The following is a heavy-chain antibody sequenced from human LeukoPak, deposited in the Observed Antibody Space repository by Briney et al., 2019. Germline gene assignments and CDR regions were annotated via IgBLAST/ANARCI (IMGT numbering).Heavy chain of an antibody. J-gene: IGHJ4*02. D-gene: IGHD3-16*01. CDR2: INHSGSI. CDR3: ARGGGVLDY. V-gene: IGHV4-34*01. Sequence: SETLSLTCAVYGGSFSGYYWSWIRQPPGKGLEWIGEINHSGSINYNPSLKSRVTISVDTSKNQFSLKLSSVTAADTAVYYCARGGGVLDYWGQGTLVTVSS. CDR1: GGSFSGYY.